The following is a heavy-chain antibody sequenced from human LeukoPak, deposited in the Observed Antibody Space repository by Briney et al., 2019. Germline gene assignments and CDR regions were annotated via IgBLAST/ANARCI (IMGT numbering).Heavy chain of an antibody. Sequence: PSETLSLTCTVPGGSVRPYFWNWIRQSPGKGLEWLAFIDYSGSTSYNPSLNSRATISTDTSKSQFSLRLSSVTAADTAVYYCARGSGTTRAISTDVWGKEVTVTVSS. V-gene: IGHV4-59*02. J-gene: IGHJ6*03. D-gene: IGHD1-1*01. CDR2: IDYSGST. CDR3: ARGSGTTRAISTDV. CDR1: GGSVRPYF.